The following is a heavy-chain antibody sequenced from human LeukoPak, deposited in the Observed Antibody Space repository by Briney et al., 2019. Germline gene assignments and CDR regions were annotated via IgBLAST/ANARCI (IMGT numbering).Heavy chain of an antibody. J-gene: IGHJ6*03. D-gene: IGHD6-19*01. Sequence: ASVKVSCKASGYTFTSYGISWVRQAPGQGLEWMGWISAYNGNTNYAQKLQGRVTMTTDTSTSTAYMELRSLRSDDTAVYYCARSQWLVQRDYYYYMDVWGKGTTVTVSS. CDR3: ARSQWLVQRDYYYYMDV. V-gene: IGHV1-18*01. CDR2: ISAYNGNT. CDR1: GYTFTSYG.